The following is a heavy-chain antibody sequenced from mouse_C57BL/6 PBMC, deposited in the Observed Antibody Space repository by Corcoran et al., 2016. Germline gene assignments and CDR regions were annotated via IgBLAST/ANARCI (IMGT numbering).Heavy chain of an antibody. J-gene: IGHJ1*03. CDR2: INTYSGVP. V-gene: IGHV9-3*01. Sequence: QIQLVQSGPELKKPGETVKISCKASGYTFTTYGMSWVKQAPGKGLKWMGWINTYSGVPTYVDDFKGRFAFSLETSASTAYLQINNLKNEDTATYCCARKPYYYGSYWYVDVWGTGTTVTVSS. D-gene: IGHD1-1*01. CDR1: GYTFTTYG. CDR3: ARKPYYYGSYWYVDV.